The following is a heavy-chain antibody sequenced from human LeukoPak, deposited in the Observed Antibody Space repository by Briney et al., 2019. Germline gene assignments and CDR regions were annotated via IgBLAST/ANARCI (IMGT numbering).Heavy chain of an antibody. CDR1: GFTFDDYG. J-gene: IGHJ4*02. Sequence: GGSLRLSCAASGFTFDDYGMSWVRQAPGKGVEWVSGINWNGGSTVYADSVKGRFTISRDNAKNSLYLQMNSLRAEDTALYYCARLSPYAAAAYDYWGQGTLVTVSS. CDR2: INWNGGST. V-gene: IGHV3-20*04. CDR3: ARLSPYAAAAYDY. D-gene: IGHD6-13*01.